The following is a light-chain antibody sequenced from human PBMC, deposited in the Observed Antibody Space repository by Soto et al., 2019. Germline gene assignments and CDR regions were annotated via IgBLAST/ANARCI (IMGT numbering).Light chain of an antibody. CDR2: EGS. Sequence: QSVLTQPASVSGSPGQSITISCSGTVSDVGSSGPVSWYQHHPGQVPKLIIYEGSRRPSGVSSRFSGSKTGNTASLTITWLQAEDEADYYCCSYVGARTYVFGTGTKLTVL. J-gene: IGLJ1*01. CDR3: CSYVGARTYV. V-gene: IGLV2-23*01. CDR1: VSDVGSSGP.